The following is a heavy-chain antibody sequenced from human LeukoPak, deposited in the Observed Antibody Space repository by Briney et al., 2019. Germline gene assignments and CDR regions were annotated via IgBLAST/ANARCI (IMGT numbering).Heavy chain of an antibody. CDR3: ARDIGSGYTNPFDY. D-gene: IGHD3-22*01. V-gene: IGHV3-23*01. CDR2: IGNSGGGI. CDR1: GFTFSTCT. Sequence: QTGGSLRLSCAASGFTFSTCTMYWVRHPPGKGLEWVSIIGNSGGGIHYADSVKGRFTISRDNSKNTLYLQMNSLRAEDTAVYYCARDIGSGYTNPFDYWGQGTLVTVSS. J-gene: IGHJ4*02.